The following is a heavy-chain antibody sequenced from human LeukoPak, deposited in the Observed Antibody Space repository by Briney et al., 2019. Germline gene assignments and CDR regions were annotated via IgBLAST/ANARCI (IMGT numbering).Heavy chain of an antibody. CDR3: ARDTYYYDSSGYYYPGGCDY. V-gene: IGHV3-11*04. CDR1: GFTFSDYY. CDR2: ISSGGSTI. J-gene: IGHJ4*02. Sequence: GGSLRLSCAASGFTFSDYYMSWIRQAPGKGLEWVSYISSGGSTIYYADSVKGRFTISRDNAKDSLYLQMNSLRAEDTAVYYCARDTYYYDSSGYYYPGGCDYWGQGTLVTVSS. D-gene: IGHD3-22*01.